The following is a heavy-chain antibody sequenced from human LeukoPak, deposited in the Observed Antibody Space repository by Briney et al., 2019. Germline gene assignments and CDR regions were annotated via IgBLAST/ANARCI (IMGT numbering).Heavy chain of an antibody. D-gene: IGHD1-1*01. Sequence: PAGSLTLSCAAPAFTVSSNHMSCLLQAPGKGLEWVSVIYSGGSTDYADSVKARFTIPRDNSKNTLYLQMNSLRAEDTAVYHCARGPAGYNWGQGTLVTVSS. CDR3: ARGPAGYN. CDR2: IYSGGST. CDR1: AFTVSSNH. V-gene: IGHV3-53*01. J-gene: IGHJ4*02.